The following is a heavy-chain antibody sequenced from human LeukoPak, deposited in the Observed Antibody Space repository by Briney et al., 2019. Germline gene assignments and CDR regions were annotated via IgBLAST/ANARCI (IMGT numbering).Heavy chain of an antibody. D-gene: IGHD5-12*01. CDR3: ARAKWLRFRGSWFDP. Sequence: PSETLSLTCTVSGGSISSYYWSWIRQPPGKGLEWIGYIYYSGSTNHNPSLKSRVTISVDTSKNQFSLKLSSVTAADTAVYYCARAKWLRFRGSWFDPWGQGTLVTVSS. V-gene: IGHV4-59*01. J-gene: IGHJ5*02. CDR1: GGSISSYY. CDR2: IYYSGST.